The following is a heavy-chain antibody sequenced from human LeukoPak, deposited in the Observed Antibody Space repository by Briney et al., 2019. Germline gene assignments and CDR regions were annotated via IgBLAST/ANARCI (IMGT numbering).Heavy chain of an antibody. Sequence: GGSLRLSCAASGFSFSSYSMNWVRQAPGKGLEWVSYITSSGSTIYYADSVKGRFTISRDNAKNSLYLQMNSLRAEDTAVYYCARANYYDISGYDYWGQGTLVTVSS. V-gene: IGHV3-48*04. CDR1: GFSFSSYS. J-gene: IGHJ4*02. CDR3: ARANYYDISGYDY. CDR2: ITSSGSTI. D-gene: IGHD3-22*01.